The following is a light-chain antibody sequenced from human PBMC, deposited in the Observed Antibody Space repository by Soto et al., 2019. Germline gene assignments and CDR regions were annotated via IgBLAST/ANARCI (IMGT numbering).Light chain of an antibody. V-gene: IGKV1-5*03. Sequence: DIQMTQSPSTLSASVGDRVNITCRASETINGWLAWYQQKPGKAPKLLIYRASDLQTGVPTRFSGSGSGTEFTLTISSLQTDDFATYYCQQYNSYFFTFGPGTKVDVK. CDR1: ETINGW. CDR3: QQYNSYFFT. J-gene: IGKJ3*01. CDR2: RAS.